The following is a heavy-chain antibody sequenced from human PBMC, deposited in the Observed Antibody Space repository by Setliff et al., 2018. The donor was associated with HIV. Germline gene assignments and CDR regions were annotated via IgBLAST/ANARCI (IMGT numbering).Heavy chain of an antibody. Sequence: SETLSLTCTVSGDSITNSMHYWSWIRQPPGKGLEFIGSTYYNPSLKSRVTISVDTSKNQFSLKLSSVTAADAAVYYCASRVYYYDSSGYLREEGFDPWGQGTLVTVSS. CDR2: T. V-gene: IGHV4-39*01. D-gene: IGHD3-22*01. CDR3: ASRVYYYDSSGYLREEGFDP. J-gene: IGHJ5*02. CDR1: GDSITNSMHY.